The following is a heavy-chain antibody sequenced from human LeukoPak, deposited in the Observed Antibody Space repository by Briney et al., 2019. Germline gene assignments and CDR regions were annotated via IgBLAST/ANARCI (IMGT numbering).Heavy chain of an antibody. CDR3: ARGNGDYADDAFDI. D-gene: IGHD4-17*01. CDR2: FDPEDGET. V-gene: IGHV1-24*01. Sequence: ASVKVSCKVSGYTLTELSMHWVRQAPGKGLEWMGGFDPEDGETIYAQKFQGRVTMTEDTSTDTAYMELSSLRSEDTAVYYCARGNGDYADDAFDIWGQGTMVTVSS. CDR1: GYTLTELS. J-gene: IGHJ3*02.